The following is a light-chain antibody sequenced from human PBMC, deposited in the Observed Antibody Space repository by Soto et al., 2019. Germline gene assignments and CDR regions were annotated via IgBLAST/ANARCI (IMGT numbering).Light chain of an antibody. Sequence: DIQMTQSPNTLSASVGDRVTITCLASQSISSWLAWYQQKPGKAPKLLISKASSLESGVPSRFSGSGSGAEFTPTISSLQPDDFATSYCQQYNSYPGTFGQGTKVEIK. J-gene: IGKJ1*01. CDR1: QSISSW. CDR3: QQYNSYPGT. V-gene: IGKV1-5*03. CDR2: KAS.